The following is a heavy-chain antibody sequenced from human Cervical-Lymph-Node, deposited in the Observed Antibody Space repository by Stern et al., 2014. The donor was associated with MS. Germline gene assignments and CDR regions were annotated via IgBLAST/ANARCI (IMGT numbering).Heavy chain of an antibody. V-gene: IGHV4-61*02. CDR2: IYSSGST. CDR3: ARGNYDVLTDNGGHGFDI. J-gene: IGHJ3*02. CDR1: GGSISSGNYY. D-gene: IGHD3-9*01. Sequence: QVQLQESGPGLVKPSQTLSLTCTVSGGSISSGNYYWSWIRQPAGEGLEWIGRIYSSGSTQYNPPPKSRVTISADTSTNQFSLRLSSGTAADTAVYYCARGNYDVLTDNGGHGFDIWGQGTMVTVSS.